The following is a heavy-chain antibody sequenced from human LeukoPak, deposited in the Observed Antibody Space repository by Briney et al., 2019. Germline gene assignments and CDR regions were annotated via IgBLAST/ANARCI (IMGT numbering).Heavy chain of an antibody. Sequence: SETLSLTCAVYGGSFSGYYWSRIRQPPGKGLEWIGEISHSGSTNYNPSLKSRVTISVDTSKNQFSLKLSSVTAADTAVHYCARSYGSGSYYNYNWFDPWGQGTLVTVSS. CDR1: GGSFSGYY. J-gene: IGHJ5*02. CDR3: ARSYGSGSYYNYNWFDP. D-gene: IGHD3-10*01. CDR2: ISHSGST. V-gene: IGHV4-34*01.